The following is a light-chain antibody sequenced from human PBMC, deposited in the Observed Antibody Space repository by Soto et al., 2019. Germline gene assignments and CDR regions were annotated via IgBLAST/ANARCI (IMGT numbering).Light chain of an antibody. CDR1: SSNIGAGYD. Sequence: QSVLTQPPSMSGAPGQRVTISCTGSSSNIGAGYDVHWYQQLPGTAPKLLIYGNGNRPSGVPDRFSGSKSGTSASLAITGLQAEDEADYYCRSYDSSLSGSVFGGGTKLTVL. V-gene: IGLV1-40*01. J-gene: IGLJ2*01. CDR3: RSYDSSLSGSV. CDR2: GNG.